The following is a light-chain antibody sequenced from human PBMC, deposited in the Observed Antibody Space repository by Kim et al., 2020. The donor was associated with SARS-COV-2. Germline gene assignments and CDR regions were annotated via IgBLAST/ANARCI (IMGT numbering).Light chain of an antibody. CDR1: SSDVGAYNY. V-gene: IGLV2-8*01. J-gene: IGLJ3*02. CDR3: VSCEGRNKGV. Sequence: QSALTQPPSAAGSPGQSVTISCTGTSSDVGAYNYVSWYQQQPGKAPKFMIYEVSKRPSGVPDRFSGSKSGNTASLTVSGLQAEDEADYYCVSCEGRNKGVFGGGTQLTVL. CDR2: EVS.